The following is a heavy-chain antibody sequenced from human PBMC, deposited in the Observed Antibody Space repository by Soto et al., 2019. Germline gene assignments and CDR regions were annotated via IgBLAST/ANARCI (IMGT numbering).Heavy chain of an antibody. D-gene: IGHD3-3*01. V-gene: IGHV1-18*01. CDR3: ATGTYCDFWSGQDAFDI. Sequence: ASVKVSCKASGYTFTSYGISWVRQAPGQGLEWMGWISAYNGNTNYAQKLQGRVTMTTDTSTSTAYMELRSLRSDDTAVYYCATGTYCDFWSGQDAFDIWGQGTMVTVSS. J-gene: IGHJ3*02. CDR2: ISAYNGNT. CDR1: GYTFTSYG.